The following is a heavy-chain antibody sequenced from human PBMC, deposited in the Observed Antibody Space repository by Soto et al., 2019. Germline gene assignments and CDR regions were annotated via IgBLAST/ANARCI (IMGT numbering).Heavy chain of an antibody. V-gene: IGHV3-73*01. CDR1: GFTFSGSA. J-gene: IGHJ6*03. D-gene: IGHD3-3*01. Sequence: EVQLVESGGGLVQPGGSLKLSCAASGFTFSGSAMHWVRQASGKGLEWVGRIRSKPNNYATAYGASVKGRFTIPRDDSKNTAYLQMNSLNTEDTAVYYWSRQASDFWSGKPQYYMDVWGKGTTVTVSS. CDR3: SRQASDFWSGKPQYYMDV. CDR2: IRSKPNNYAT.